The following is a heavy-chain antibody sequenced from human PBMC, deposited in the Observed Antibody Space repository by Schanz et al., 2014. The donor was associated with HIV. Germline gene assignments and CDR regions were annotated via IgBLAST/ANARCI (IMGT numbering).Heavy chain of an antibody. CDR1: GFTFSSYW. J-gene: IGHJ6*02. CDR2: INSDGSST. V-gene: IGHV3-74*01. D-gene: IGHD3-3*01. CDR3: ARDYRFLQEYYYGMDV. Sequence: EVQLVESGGGFIQPGGSLTLSCAASGFTFSSYWMHWVRQAPGKGLVWVSRINSDGSSTTYADYVKGRFTISRDNAKNTLYLQMNSLRAEDTAVYYCARDYRFLQEYYYGMDVWGQGTTVSVS.